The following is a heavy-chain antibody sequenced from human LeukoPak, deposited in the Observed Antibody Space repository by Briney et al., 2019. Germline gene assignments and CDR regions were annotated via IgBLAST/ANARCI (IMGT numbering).Heavy chain of an antibody. J-gene: IGHJ3*02. V-gene: IGHV4-61*02. D-gene: IGHD3-3*01. CDR1: GGSISSGSYY. CDR2: IYTSGST. CDR3: ARSIVLRFLEWLAPYDAFDI. Sequence: SQTLSLTCTVSGGSISSGSYYWSWIRQPAGKGLEWIGRIYTSGSTNYNPSLKSRVTISVDTSKSQFSLKLSSVTAADTAVYYCARSIVLRFLEWLAPYDAFDIWGQGTMVTVSS.